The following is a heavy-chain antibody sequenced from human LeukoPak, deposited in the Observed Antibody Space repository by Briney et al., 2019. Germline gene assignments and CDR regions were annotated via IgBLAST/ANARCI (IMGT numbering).Heavy chain of an antibody. Sequence: GGSLRLSCAASGFTFSSYWMGWVRQAPGKGLEWVANIKQDGSEKYYVHSVKGRFTISRDNAKNSLYLKMNSLRAEDTAVYYCARDSRGAFDYWGQGTLVTVYS. V-gene: IGHV3-7*01. CDR3: ARDSRGAFDY. CDR1: GFTFSSYW. CDR2: IKQDGSEK. D-gene: IGHD3-10*01. J-gene: IGHJ4*02.